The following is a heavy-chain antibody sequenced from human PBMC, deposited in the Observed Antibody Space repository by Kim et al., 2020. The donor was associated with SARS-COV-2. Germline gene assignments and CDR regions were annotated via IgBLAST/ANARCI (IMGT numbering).Heavy chain of an antibody. CDR2: ILHSGTT. D-gene: IGHD4-17*01. V-gene: IGHV4-31*03. J-gene: IGHJ4*02. CDR1: GGSISSGTYY. Sequence: SETLSLTCTVSGGSISSGTYYWTWLRQHPGKGLEWIGNILHSGTTDYNPSLKSRLTISLDTSKNQFSLRLNSVTAADTAVYYCARERPNYDYAADWGQGT. CDR3: ARERPNYDYAAD.